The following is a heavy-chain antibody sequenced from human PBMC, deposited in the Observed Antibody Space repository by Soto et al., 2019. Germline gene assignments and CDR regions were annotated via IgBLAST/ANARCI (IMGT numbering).Heavy chain of an antibody. J-gene: IGHJ3*01. V-gene: IGHV3-11*01. CDR3: ARDPAYCGGDCLGAFDL. D-gene: IGHD2-21*02. CDR1: GFTFSDYH. Sequence: GGSLRLSCVVSGFTFSDYHMSRARQAPGSGPEWITAMSGSGSTIFYAEAVKGRFSISRDNAKNSLYLQMNSLRDEDTALYFCARDPAYCGGDCLGAFDLWGPGTMVTVSS. CDR2: MSGSGSTI.